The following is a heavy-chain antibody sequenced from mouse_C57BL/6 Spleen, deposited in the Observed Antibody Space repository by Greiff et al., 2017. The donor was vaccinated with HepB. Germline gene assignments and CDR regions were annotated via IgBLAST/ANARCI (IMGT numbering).Heavy chain of an antibody. D-gene: IGHD3-2*02. CDR2: IDPSDSET. J-gene: IGHJ3*01. V-gene: IGHV1-52*01. CDR3: ARSGSSGSTTWFAY. Sequence: VQLQQPGAELVRPGSSVKLSCKASGYTFTSYWMHWVKQRPIQGLEWIGNIDPSDSETHYNQKFKDKATLTVDKSSSTAYMQLSSLTSEDSAVYYCARSGSSGSTTWFAYWGQGTLVTVSA. CDR1: GYTFTSYW.